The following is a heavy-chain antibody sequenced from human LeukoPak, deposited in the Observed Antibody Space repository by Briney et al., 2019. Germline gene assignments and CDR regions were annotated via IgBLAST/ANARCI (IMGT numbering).Heavy chain of an antibody. CDR2: IYHSGST. CDR3: ARRVEYSKAWDY. Sequence: PSETLSLTCAASGYSISSGYYWGWIRQPPGKGLEWIGSIYHSGSTYYNPSLKSRVTISVDTSKNQFSLKLSSVTAADTAVYYCARRVEYSKAWDYWGQGTLVTVSS. D-gene: IGHD4-11*01. V-gene: IGHV4-38-2*01. CDR1: GYSISSGYY. J-gene: IGHJ4*02.